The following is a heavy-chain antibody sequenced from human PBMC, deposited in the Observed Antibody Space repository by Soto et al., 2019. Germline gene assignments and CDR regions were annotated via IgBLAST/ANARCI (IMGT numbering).Heavy chain of an antibody. CDR2: ISWNSGSI. V-gene: IGHV3-9*01. CDR1: GFTFDDYA. CDR3: AKGSLTSYDFWSGYYWTSHPGFDY. J-gene: IGHJ4*02. D-gene: IGHD3-3*01. Sequence: PGGSLRLSCAASGFTFDDYAMHWVRQAPGKGLEWVSGISWNSGSIGYADSVKGRFTISRDNAKNSLYLQMNSLRAEDTALYYCAKGSLTSYDFWSGYYWTSHPGFDYWGQGTLVTVSS.